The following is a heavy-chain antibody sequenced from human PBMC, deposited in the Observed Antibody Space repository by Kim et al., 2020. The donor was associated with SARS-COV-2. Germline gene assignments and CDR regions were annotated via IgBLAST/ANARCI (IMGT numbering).Heavy chain of an antibody. J-gene: IGHJ4*02. Sequence: GGSLRLSCAASGFTFSSYAMHWVRQAPGKGLEWVAVIWYDGSNKYYADSVKGRFTISRDNSKNTLYLQMNSLRAEDTAVYYCAKDLGHFIAVARTSLDYWVQGTLVTVAS. V-gene: IGHV3-33*06. D-gene: IGHD6-19*01. CDR2: IWYDGSNK. CDR1: GFTFSSYA. CDR3: AKDLGHFIAVARTSLDY.